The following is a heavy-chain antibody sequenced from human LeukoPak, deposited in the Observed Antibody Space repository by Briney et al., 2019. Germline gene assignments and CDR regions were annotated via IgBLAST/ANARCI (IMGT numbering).Heavy chain of an antibody. Sequence: GGSLRLSCSASGFSFSIYCMNWVRQAPGKGLEWVSVVGADGVTIYYSDSVEGRFTVSRDSAKNSLFLQMNSLRAEDTGVYYCAKSGHDPVPAETRWLDHWGQGTLVTVSS. D-gene: IGHD2-21*02. CDR3: AKSGHDPVPAETRWLDH. CDR1: GFSFSIYC. CDR2: VGADGVTI. J-gene: IGHJ4*02. V-gene: IGHV3-48*01.